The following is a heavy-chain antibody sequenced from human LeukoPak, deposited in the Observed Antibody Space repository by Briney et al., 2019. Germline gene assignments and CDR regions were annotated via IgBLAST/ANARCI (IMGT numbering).Heavy chain of an antibody. CDR3: ARDHRYGMDV. J-gene: IGHJ6*02. V-gene: IGHV6-1*01. CDR2: TYYRSKWYH. Sequence: SQTLSLTCAISGDSVSSNSAACNWIRQSPSRGLEWLGRTYYRSKWYHDYAGSVKSRIIVNPDTSKNHFSLQLNSVTPEDTAVYYCARDHRYGMDVWGQGTTVTVSS. CDR1: GDSVSSNSAA.